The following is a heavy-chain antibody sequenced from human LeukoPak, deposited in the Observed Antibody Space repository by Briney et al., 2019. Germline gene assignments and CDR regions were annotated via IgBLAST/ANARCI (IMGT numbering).Heavy chain of an antibody. CDR3: AKDPYLLYDSSGLNWFDP. CDR1: GFTFSSYG. Sequence: GGSLRLSCAASGFTFSSYGMHGVRQAPGKGGEGVAVISYDGSNKYYADSVYGRFTISRDNSKNPLYLQLNSLRAEDTAVYYCAKDPYLLYDSSGLNWFDPWGQGPLVTVSS. J-gene: IGHJ5*02. D-gene: IGHD3-22*01. V-gene: IGHV3-30*18. CDR2: ISYDGSNK.